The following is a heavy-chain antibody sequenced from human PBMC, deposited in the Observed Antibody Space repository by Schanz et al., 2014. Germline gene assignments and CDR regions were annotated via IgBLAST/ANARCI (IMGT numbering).Heavy chain of an antibody. CDR3: AKDAPYPFDL. CDR1: GFTFSTHA. CDR2: ISGDHRNT. Sequence: EVHLLESGGGLIQPGGSLRLSCAASGFTFSTHAMSWVRQAPGKGLEWVSSISGDHRNTFYADSVKGRFTISRDNSKNTLYLQMNRLRAEDTAIYYCAKDAPYPFDLWGRGTLITVSS. J-gene: IGHJ2*01. V-gene: IGHV3-23*01.